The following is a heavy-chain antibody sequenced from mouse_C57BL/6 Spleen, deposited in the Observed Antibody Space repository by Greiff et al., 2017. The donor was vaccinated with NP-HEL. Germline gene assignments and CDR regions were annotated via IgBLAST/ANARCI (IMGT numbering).Heavy chain of an antibody. CDR3: ARDLWLRRGNWYFDV. J-gene: IGHJ1*03. V-gene: IGHV3-6*01. CDR1: GYSITSGYY. CDR2: ISYDGSN. D-gene: IGHD2-2*01. Sequence: VQLKESGPGLVKPSQSLSLTCSVTGYSITSGYYWNWIRQFPGNKLEWMGYISYDGSNNYNPSLKNRISITRDTSKNQFFLKLNSVTTEDTATYCCARDLWLRRGNWYFDVWGTGTTVTVSS.